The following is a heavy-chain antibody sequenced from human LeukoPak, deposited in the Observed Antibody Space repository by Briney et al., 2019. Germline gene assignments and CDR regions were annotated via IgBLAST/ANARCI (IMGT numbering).Heavy chain of an antibody. V-gene: IGHV3-48*01. CDR3: ARCLRYFDWLFSVDS. CDR1: GFTFSDYS. J-gene: IGHJ4*02. Sequence: GGSLRLSCAASGFTFSDYSMNWVRQAPGKGLEWVSYISTTSGTIYYADSVKGRFTISRDNAKNSLYLQMNSLRAEDTAVYYCARCLRYFDWLFSVDSWGQGTLVTVSS. D-gene: IGHD3-9*01. CDR2: ISTTSGTI.